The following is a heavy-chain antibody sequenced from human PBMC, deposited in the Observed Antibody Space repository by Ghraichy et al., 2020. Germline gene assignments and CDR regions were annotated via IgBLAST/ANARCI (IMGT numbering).Heavy chain of an antibody. J-gene: IGHJ6*02. V-gene: IGHV4-4*07. Sequence: SETLSLTCTVSGGSISSYYWSWIRQPAGKGLEWIGRIYTSGSTNYNPSLKSRVTMSVDTSKNQFSLKLSSVTAADTAVYYCARMQTVESGGSIPFYYYYYYGMDVWGQGTTVTVSS. D-gene: IGHD2-15*01. CDR2: IYTSGST. CDR1: GGSISSYY. CDR3: ARMQTVESGGSIPFYYYYYYGMDV.